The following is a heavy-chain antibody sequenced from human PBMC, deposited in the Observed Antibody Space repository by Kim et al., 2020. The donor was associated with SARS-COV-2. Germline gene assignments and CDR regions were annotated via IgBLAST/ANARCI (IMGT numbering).Heavy chain of an antibody. Sequence: GGSLRLSCAASGFTFSSYSMNWVRQAPGKGLEWVSSISSSSSYIYYADSVKGRFTISRDNAKNSLYLQMNSLRAEDTAVYYCAGEDIVATTTDYYYGMDVWGQGTTVTVSS. CDR3: AGEDIVATTTDYYYGMDV. CDR2: ISSSSSYI. CDR1: GFTFSSYS. V-gene: IGHV3-21*01. D-gene: IGHD5-12*01. J-gene: IGHJ6*02.